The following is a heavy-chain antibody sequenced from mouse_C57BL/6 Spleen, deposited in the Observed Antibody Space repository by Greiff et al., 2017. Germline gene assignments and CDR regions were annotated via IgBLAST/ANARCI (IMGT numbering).Heavy chain of an antibody. CDR1: GYTFTSYW. Sequence: QVQLQQPGAELVKPGASVKLSCKASGYTFTSYWMHWVKQRPGQGLEWIGMIHPNSGSTNYNEKFKSKATLTVDKSSSTAYMQLSSLTSEDSAVYYCARSDYYGSSGYAMDYWGQGTSVTVSS. J-gene: IGHJ4*01. V-gene: IGHV1-64*01. CDR2: IHPNSGST. D-gene: IGHD1-1*01. CDR3: ARSDYYGSSGYAMDY.